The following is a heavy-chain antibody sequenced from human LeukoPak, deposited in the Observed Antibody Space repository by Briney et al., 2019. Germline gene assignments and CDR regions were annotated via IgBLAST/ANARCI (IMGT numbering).Heavy chain of an antibody. CDR1: GGSISSNNW. CDR3: ATYSTASVGFHY. Sequence: SETLSLTCAVSGGSISSNNWWGWVRQPPGKGLEWIGEIYHSGSPNYNPSLKSRVTISVDKSRNHFSLNLSSVTAADTAVYYCATYSTASVGFHYWGRGTLVTVSS. V-gene: IGHV4-4*02. CDR2: IYHSGSP. J-gene: IGHJ4*02. D-gene: IGHD6-13*01.